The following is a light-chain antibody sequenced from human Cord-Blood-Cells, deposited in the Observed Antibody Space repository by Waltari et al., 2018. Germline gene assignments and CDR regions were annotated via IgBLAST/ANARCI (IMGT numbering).Light chain of an antibody. CDR2: AAS. Sequence: SLSTPSASSAWRDNPPCRASQSISSYLNWYQQKPGKAPKLLIYAASSLQSGVPSRFSGSGSGTDFTLTISSLQPEDFATYYCQQSYSTPLTFGRGTKLEIK. J-gene: IGKJ4*01. V-gene: IGKV1-39*01. CDR1: QSISSY. CDR3: QQSYSTPLT.